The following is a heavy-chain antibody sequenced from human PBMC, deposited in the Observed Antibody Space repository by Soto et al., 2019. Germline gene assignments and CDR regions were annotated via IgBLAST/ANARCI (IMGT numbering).Heavy chain of an antibody. CDR2: IYYSGST. Sequence: LSLTCTVSGGSISSGGYYWSWIRQHPGKGLEWIRYIYYSGSTYYNPSLKSRVTISVDTSKNQFSLKLSSVTAADTAVYYCARGYYYDSSGYSDYWGQGTLVTVSS. J-gene: IGHJ4*02. CDR3: ARGYYYDSSGYSDY. D-gene: IGHD3-22*01. V-gene: IGHV4-31*03. CDR1: GGSISSGGYY.